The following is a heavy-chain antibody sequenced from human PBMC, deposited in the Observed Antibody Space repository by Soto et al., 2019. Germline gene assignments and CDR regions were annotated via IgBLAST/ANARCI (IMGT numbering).Heavy chain of an antibody. CDR2: IYYSGST. Sequence: QVQLQESGPGLVKPSETLSLTCTVSSGSISFYYWSWIRQPPGKGLEWIGYIYYSGSTNYNPSLKSRVTISVDTSKNQFPLKLSSVTAADTAVYYCARGNDYGDYYFDYWGQGTLVTVSS. D-gene: IGHD4-17*01. V-gene: IGHV4-59*01. CDR1: SGSISFYY. CDR3: ARGNDYGDYYFDY. J-gene: IGHJ4*02.